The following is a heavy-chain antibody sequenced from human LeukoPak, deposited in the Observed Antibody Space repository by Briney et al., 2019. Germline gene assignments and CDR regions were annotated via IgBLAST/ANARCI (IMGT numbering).Heavy chain of an antibody. Sequence: ASAKVSCKASGYTFTSYYMHWVRQAPGQGLEWMGIINPSGGSTSYAQKFQGRVTMTRDTSTSTVYMELSSLRSEDTAVYYCARDPRVTIFGVVPLSYFGIWGQGTMVTVSS. CDR1: GYTFTSYY. J-gene: IGHJ3*02. D-gene: IGHD3-3*01. V-gene: IGHV1-46*01. CDR3: ARDPRVTIFGVVPLSYFGI. CDR2: INPSGGST.